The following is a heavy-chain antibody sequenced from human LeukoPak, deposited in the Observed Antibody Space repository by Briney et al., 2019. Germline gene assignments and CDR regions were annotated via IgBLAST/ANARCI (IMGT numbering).Heavy chain of an antibody. Sequence: GGSLRLSCEASGFTFSGFGMHWVCQAPGKGLEWVAFISYDGSDEYYTESVKGRFTISTDNSKNTVYLQMNSLRTEDTAVYYCAKDLSIHYDTRGFDPWGQGTLVTVSS. J-gene: IGHJ5*02. D-gene: IGHD3-22*01. CDR3: AKDLSIHYDTRGFDP. CDR1: GFTFSGFG. CDR2: ISYDGSDE. V-gene: IGHV3-30*18.